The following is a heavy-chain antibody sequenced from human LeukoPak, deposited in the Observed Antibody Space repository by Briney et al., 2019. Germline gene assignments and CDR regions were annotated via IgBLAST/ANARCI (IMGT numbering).Heavy chain of an antibody. Sequence: GASVKVSCKASGGTFSSYAISWVRQAPGQGLEWMGRIIPIFGIANYAQKFQGRVTITADKSTSTAYMELSSLRSEGTAVYYCARGFSSGYYPSGAMDVWGQGTTVTVSS. D-gene: IGHD3-22*01. CDR2: IIPIFGIA. V-gene: IGHV1-69*04. CDR3: ARGFSSGYYPSGAMDV. CDR1: GGTFSSYA. J-gene: IGHJ6*02.